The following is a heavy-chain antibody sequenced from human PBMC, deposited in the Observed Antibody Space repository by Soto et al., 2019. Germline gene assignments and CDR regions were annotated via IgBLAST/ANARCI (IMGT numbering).Heavy chain of an antibody. D-gene: IGHD5-18*01. Sequence: QVQLQESGPGLVKPSETLSLTCTVSGCSISSYYWSWIRQPPGKGLEWIGYIYYSGSTNYNPSLKGRVTISVDTSKNQFALKRSSVPAADTAVYYCARGGSGYSYGSNDYWGQGTLVTVSS. V-gene: IGHV4-59*01. CDR2: IYYSGST. CDR3: ARGGSGYSYGSNDY. CDR1: GCSISSYY. J-gene: IGHJ4*02.